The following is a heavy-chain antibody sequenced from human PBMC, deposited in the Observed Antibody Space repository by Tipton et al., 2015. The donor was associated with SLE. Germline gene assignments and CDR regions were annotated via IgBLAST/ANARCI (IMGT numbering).Heavy chain of an antibody. J-gene: IGHJ6*03. V-gene: IGHV4-39*07. Sequence: TLSLTCTVSSGSISDPSYFWGWIRQPPGKGLEWIGTIYYSGTTYYNPSLKSRVSISVDTSKNQFSLKVISLTAADTAVYYCATSPADPDYFFYYMDVWGKGTTVTVSS. D-gene: IGHD3-3*01. CDR3: ATSPADPDYFFYYMDV. CDR2: IYYSGTT. CDR1: SGSISDPSYF.